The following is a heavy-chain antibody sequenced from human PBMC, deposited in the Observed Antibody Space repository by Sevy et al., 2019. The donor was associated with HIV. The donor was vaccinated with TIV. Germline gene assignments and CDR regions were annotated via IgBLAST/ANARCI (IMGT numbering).Heavy chain of an antibody. CDR2: IYSSGNT. V-gene: IGHV4-4*07. Sequence: SETLSLTCTVSGDSISSYYWSWIRHPAGKGLEWIGRIYSSGNTNYNPSLKSRVTMSVDTSKNQFSLKLSSVTAADTAVYFCARDFLQGYFDYWGQGTLVTVSS. J-gene: IGHJ4*02. D-gene: IGHD4-4*01. CDR1: GDSISSYY. CDR3: ARDFLQGYFDY.